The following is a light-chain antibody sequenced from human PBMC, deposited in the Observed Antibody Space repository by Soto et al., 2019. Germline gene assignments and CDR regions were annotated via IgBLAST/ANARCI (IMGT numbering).Light chain of an antibody. Sequence: QSVLTQPPSASGTPGQRVTISCSGSSSNIGTYAVNWYQHFPGAAPKLLIGGNDQRPSGVPDRISGSKSGTSASLAISGLQSEDEADYYCAAWDDSLPGWVFGGGTKVTVL. CDR1: SSNIGTYA. CDR2: GND. V-gene: IGLV1-44*01. J-gene: IGLJ2*01. CDR3: AAWDDSLPGWV.